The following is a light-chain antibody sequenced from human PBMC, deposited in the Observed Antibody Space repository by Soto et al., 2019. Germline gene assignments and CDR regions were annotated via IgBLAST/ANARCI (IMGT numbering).Light chain of an antibody. CDR1: QGISSY. Sequence: AIRMTQSPSSFSASTGDRVTITCRASQGISSYLAWYQQKPGKAPKLLIYAASTLQSGVPSRFSGSGAGTDFTLTISCLQSEDFATYYCQQYNSHSRYTFGQGTKLEIK. CDR3: QQYNSHSRYT. J-gene: IGKJ2*01. CDR2: AAS. V-gene: IGKV1-8*01.